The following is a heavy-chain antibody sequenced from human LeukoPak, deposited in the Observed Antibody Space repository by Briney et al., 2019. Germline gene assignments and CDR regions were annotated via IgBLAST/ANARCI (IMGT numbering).Heavy chain of an antibody. D-gene: IGHD3-16*01. CDR2: IHHSGST. CDR3: ARFEGGSFAY. Sequence: SETLSLTCAVYGGPFSGSYWSWIRQPPGKGLEWIGEIHHSGSTNYNPSLKSRVTISGDTSKNQFSLKLSSLTAADTAVFYCARFEGGSFAYWGQGTLVTVSS. J-gene: IGHJ4*02. V-gene: IGHV4-34*01. CDR1: GGPFSGSY.